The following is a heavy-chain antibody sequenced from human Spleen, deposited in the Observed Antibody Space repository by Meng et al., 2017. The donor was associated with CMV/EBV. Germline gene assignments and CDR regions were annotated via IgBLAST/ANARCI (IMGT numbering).Heavy chain of an antibody. V-gene: IGHV3-74*01. CDR2: INNDGSTT. CDR1: GFTFSNYW. CDR3: VREFGMDV. Sequence: GESLKISCEASGFTFSNYWMHWVRQAPGKGLVWVSRINNDGSTTNYADSVKGRFTISRDNAKNTLYLQMNSLRAEDAAVYYCVREFGMDVWGQGTTVTVSS. J-gene: IGHJ6*02.